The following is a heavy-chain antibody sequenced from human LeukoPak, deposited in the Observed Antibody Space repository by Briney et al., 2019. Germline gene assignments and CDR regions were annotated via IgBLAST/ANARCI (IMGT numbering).Heavy chain of an antibody. J-gene: IGHJ4*02. Sequence: PGGSLRLSCAASGFTFSSYAMSWVRQAPGRGLEWVSAISGSGGSTYYADSVKGRFTISRDNSKNTLYLQMNSLRAEDTAVYYCAKLLGVAAGTTLDYWGQGTLVTVSS. V-gene: IGHV3-23*01. CDR3: AKLLGVAAGTTLDY. D-gene: IGHD6-13*01. CDR1: GFTFSSYA. CDR2: ISGSGGST.